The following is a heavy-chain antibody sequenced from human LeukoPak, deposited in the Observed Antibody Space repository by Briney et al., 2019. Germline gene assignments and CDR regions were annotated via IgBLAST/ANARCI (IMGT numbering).Heavy chain of an antibody. CDR2: ISSSSSYI. J-gene: IGHJ4*02. Sequence: GGSLRLSCAASGFTFSSYSMNWVRQAPGKGLEWVSSISSSSSYIYYADSVKGRFTISRDNAKNSLYLQMSSLRAEDTAVYYCARVHRKGSGSYYLLYFDYWGQGTLVTVSS. CDR1: GFTFSSYS. CDR3: ARVHRKGSGSYYLLYFDY. V-gene: IGHV3-21*01. D-gene: IGHD3-10*01.